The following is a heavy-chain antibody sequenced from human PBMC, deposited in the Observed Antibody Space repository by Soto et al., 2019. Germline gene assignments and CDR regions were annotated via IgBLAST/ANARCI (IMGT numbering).Heavy chain of an antibody. CDR3: APHVHCSGGSCHYDAFDI. Sequence: EVQLLESGGGLVQPGESLRLSCAVSGFIFGNYMMTWVRQAPGKGLEWVSTIRDGGESTYYADSVQGRFTISRDNSKNTLYLHMDSLGVEDTAVYYCAPHVHCSGGSCHYDAFDIRGQGTMVTVSS. J-gene: IGHJ3*02. CDR2: IRDGGEST. CDR1: GFIFGNYM. V-gene: IGHV3-23*01. D-gene: IGHD2-15*01.